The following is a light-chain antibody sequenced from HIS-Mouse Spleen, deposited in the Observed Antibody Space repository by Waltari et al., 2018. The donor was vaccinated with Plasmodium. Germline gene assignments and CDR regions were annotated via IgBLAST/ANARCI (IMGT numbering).Light chain of an antibody. J-gene: IGKJ1*01. Sequence: DIQMTKFPSTLSDFVGERAPITCRASQSISSWLAWYQQKPGKAPKPLIYKASRLESGVPARFSDSGSVTEFTLTISSLQPDDFATYYCQQYNSYSWTFGQGTKVEIK. CDR3: QQYNSYSWT. CDR1: QSISSW. V-gene: IGKV1-5*03. CDR2: KAS.